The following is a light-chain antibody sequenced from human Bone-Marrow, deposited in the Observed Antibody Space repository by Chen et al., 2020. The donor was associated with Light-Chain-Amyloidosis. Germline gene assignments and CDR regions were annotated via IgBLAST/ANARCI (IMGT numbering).Light chain of an antibody. Sequence: SYELPQPPSVSVSPGHTARITCSGDALPTKYAYWYQQKPGPAPVLVIHRDTERPSGISERFSGSSSGTTATLTISGVQAEDEADYHCQSADSSGTYEVIFGGGTKLTVL. CDR1: ALPTKY. V-gene: IGLV3-25*03. CDR3: QSADSSGTYEVI. J-gene: IGLJ2*01. CDR2: RDT.